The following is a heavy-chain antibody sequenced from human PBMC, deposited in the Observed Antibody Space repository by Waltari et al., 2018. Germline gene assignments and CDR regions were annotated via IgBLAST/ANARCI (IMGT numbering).Heavy chain of an antibody. CDR3: ARGEYSLTY. Sequence: EVQLVESGGGLVQPGGSLRLSCAASGFTFSSDSMNWVRQAPGKGLEWISYIRGSSDTIYYADSVKGRFTISRYNAKNSLYLQMNSLRVEDTAVYYCARGEYSLTYWGQGTLVTVPS. J-gene: IGHJ4*02. V-gene: IGHV3-48*04. CDR2: IRGSSDTI. D-gene: IGHD6-6*01. CDR1: GFTFSSDS.